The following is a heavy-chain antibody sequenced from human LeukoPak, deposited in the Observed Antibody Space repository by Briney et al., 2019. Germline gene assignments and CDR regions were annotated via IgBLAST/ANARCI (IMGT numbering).Heavy chain of an antibody. CDR2: ICWDDAK. Sequence: SGPTLVKPTQTLTLTCTFSGFSLTSSGVSVGWIRQPPGKALEWLALICWDDAKRYSPSLMNRVTITKDTSKNQVVLTMTNMDPVDTATYYCAHSESYIWGNYRNNWFDPWGQGTLVTVSS. CDR1: GFSLTSSGVS. D-gene: IGHD3-16*02. J-gene: IGHJ5*02. CDR3: AHSESYIWGNYRNNWFDP. V-gene: IGHV2-5*02.